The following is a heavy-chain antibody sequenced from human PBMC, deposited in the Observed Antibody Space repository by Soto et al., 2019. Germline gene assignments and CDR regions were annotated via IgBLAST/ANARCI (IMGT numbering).Heavy chain of an antibody. V-gene: IGHV4-59*08. CDR3: ASYYDILTGYPKIDAFDI. D-gene: IGHD3-9*01. Sequence: SETLSLTCTVSGGSISSYYGSWIRQPPGKGLEWIGYIYYSGSTNYNPSLKSRVTISVDTSKNQFSLKLSSVTAADTAVYYCASYYDILTGYPKIDAFDIWGQGTMVTVSS. CDR1: GGSISSYY. CDR2: IYYSGST. J-gene: IGHJ3*02.